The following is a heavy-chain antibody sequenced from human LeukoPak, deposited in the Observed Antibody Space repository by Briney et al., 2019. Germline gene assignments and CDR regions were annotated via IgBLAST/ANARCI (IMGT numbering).Heavy chain of an antibody. CDR3: ARYAAYDSRGNYFDY. V-gene: IGHV4-30-4*08. CDR2: IYYSGST. J-gene: IGHJ4*02. Sequence: SETLSLXCTVSGGSISSGDYYWSWSRQPPGKGLEWIGYIYYSGSTYYNPSLKSRVTISVDASKNQFSLKLSSVTAADTAVYYCARYAAYDSRGNYFDYWGQGTLVTVSS. D-gene: IGHD3-22*01. CDR1: GGSISSGDYY.